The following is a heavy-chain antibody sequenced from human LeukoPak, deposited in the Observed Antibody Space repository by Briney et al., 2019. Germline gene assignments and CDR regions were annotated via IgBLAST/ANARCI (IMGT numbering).Heavy chain of an antibody. J-gene: IGHJ5*02. CDR3: ATGYEPNCSGGSCYRRNWFDP. CDR1: GYTLTELS. V-gene: IGHV1-24*01. D-gene: IGHD2-15*01. CDR2: FDPEDGET. Sequence: ASVKVSCKVSGYTLTELSMHWVRQAPGKGLEWMGGFDPEDGETIYAQKFQGRVTMTEDTSTDTAYMGLSSLRSEDTAVYYCATGYEPNCSGGSCYRRNWFDPWGQGTLVTVSS.